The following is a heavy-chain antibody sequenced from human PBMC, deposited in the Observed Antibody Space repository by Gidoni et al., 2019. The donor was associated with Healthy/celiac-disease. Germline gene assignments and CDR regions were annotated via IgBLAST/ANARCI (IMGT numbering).Heavy chain of an antibody. CDR1: GVTFRSYA. Sequence: GVQHGRSLRRSYAASGVTFRSYAMHWVRQAPGKGLEWLAVISYDGSNKYYADSVKGRFTISRDNSKNTLYLQMNSLRAEDTAVYYCARGSRKLALPPYYYYGMDVWGQGTTVTVSS. D-gene: IGHD2-2*01. CDR2: ISYDGSNK. V-gene: IGHV3-30-3*01. CDR3: ARGSRKLALPPYYYYGMDV. J-gene: IGHJ6*02.